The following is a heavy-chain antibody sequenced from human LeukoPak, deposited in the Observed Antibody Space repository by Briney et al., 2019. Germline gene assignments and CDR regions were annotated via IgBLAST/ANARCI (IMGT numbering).Heavy chain of an antibody. CDR2: IYPGDSDT. D-gene: IGHD6-13*01. Sequence: GESLKISCKGFGYSFTSYWIGWVRQMPGKGLEWMGLIYPGDSDTRYSPSFQGQVTISADKSISTAYLQWSSLKASDTAMYYCARHAESGIAAAGTSRFDPWGQGTLVTVSS. CDR1: GYSFTSYW. J-gene: IGHJ5*02. V-gene: IGHV5-51*01. CDR3: ARHAESGIAAAGTSRFDP.